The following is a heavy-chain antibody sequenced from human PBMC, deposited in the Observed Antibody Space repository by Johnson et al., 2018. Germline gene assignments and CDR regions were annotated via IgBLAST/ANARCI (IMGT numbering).Heavy chain of an antibody. D-gene: IGHD2-2*01. CDR2: NRNKANSYTT. Sequence: EVQLLESGGGVVQPGRSLRLSCAASGFTFSSYGMHWVRQAPGKGLEWVGRNRNKANSYTTEYAASVKGRFTISRDDSKNSLHLQMNSLKTEDTAVYYCAKVEQYCSSTSCLYYYYGMDVWGQGTTVTVSS. V-gene: IGHV3-72*01. CDR1: GFTFSSYG. J-gene: IGHJ6*02. CDR3: AKVEQYCSSTSCLYYYYGMDV.